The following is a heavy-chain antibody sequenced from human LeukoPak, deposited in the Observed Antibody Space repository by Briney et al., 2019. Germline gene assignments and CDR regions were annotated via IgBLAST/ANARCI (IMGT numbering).Heavy chain of an antibody. J-gene: IGHJ4*02. CDR1: GFAFSVYD. CDR3: ATLTVASSFDY. Sequence: PGGSLRLSCAASGFAFSVYDMYWVRQAPGKGLEWVSYISSSGGTRYYADAVKGRFTISRDNAKNSLYLQMNSLRAEDTAVYYCATLTVASSFDYWGQGTLVTVSS. V-gene: IGHV3-48*03. CDR2: ISSSGGTR. D-gene: IGHD6-19*01.